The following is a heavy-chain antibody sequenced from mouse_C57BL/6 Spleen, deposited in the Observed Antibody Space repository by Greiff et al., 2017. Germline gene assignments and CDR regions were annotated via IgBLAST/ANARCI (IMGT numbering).Heavy chain of an antibody. V-gene: IGHV1-82*01. CDR2: LYPGDGDT. Sequence: QVQLKESGPELVKPGASVKISCKASGYAFSSSWMNWVKQRPGKGLEWIGRLYPGDGDTNYNGKFKGKATLTADKSSSTAYMQLSSLTSEDSAVYFCARNYGSSLFDYWGQGTTLTVSS. CDR3: ARNYGSSLFDY. D-gene: IGHD1-1*01. CDR1: GYAFSSSW. J-gene: IGHJ2*01.